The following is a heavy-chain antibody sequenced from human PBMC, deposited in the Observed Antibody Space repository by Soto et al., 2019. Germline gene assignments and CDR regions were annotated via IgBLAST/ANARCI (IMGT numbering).Heavy chain of an antibody. D-gene: IGHD3-3*01. CDR2: ISWNSGSI. J-gene: IGHJ4*02. V-gene: IGHV3-9*01. CDR3: AKDSSDDYDFGYFDY. Sequence: GGSLRLSCAASGFTFDDYAMHWVRQAPGKGLEWVSGISWNSGSIGYADSVKGRFTISRDNAKNSLYLQMNSLRAEDTALYYCAKDSSDDYDFGYFDYWGQGTLVTVSS. CDR1: GFTFDDYA.